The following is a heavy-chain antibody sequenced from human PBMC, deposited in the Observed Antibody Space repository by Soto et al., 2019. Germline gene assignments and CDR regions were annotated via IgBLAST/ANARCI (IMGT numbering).Heavy chain of an antibody. D-gene: IGHD6-19*01. CDR3: ARDHGIAVATFDY. CDR2: ISYDGSNK. J-gene: IGHJ4*02. V-gene: IGHV3-30-3*01. CDR1: GFTFSSYA. Sequence: QVQLVESGGGVVQPGRSLRLSCAASGFTFSSYAMHWVRQAPGKGLEWVAVISYDGSNKYYADSVKGRFTISRDNSKNTLYLQMNSLRAEDTAVYYCARDHGIAVATFDYWGQGTLVTVSS.